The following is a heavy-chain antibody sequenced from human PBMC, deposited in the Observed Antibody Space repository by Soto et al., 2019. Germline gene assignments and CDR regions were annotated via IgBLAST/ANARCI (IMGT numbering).Heavy chain of an antibody. V-gene: IGHV4-4*02. CDR2: IYHSGST. Sequence: SETLSLTCAVSGGSISSSNWWSWVRQPPGKGLEWIGEIYHSGSTNYNPSLKSRVTISVDKSKNQFSLKLSSATAADTAVYYCARIDGRRGRYDFWSGYYGHYGMDVWGQGTTVTVSS. CDR3: ARIDGRRGRYDFWSGYYGHYGMDV. J-gene: IGHJ6*02. CDR1: GGSISSSNW. D-gene: IGHD3-3*01.